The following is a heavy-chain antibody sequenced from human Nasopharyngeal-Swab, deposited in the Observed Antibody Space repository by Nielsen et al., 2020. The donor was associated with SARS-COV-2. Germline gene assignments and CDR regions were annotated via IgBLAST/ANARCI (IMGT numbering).Heavy chain of an antibody. CDR2: ISNDGNDK. Sequence: GESLKISCAASGFTFSSYAMHWVRQAPGKGLEWVAAISNDGNDKYYADSVKGRFTISRDNSKNTLYLQMNSLRAEDTAVYYCAKAQLYYDSSGYRDWGQGTLVTVSP. D-gene: IGHD3-22*01. CDR3: AKAQLYYDSSGYRD. V-gene: IGHV3-30*04. J-gene: IGHJ4*02. CDR1: GFTFSSYA.